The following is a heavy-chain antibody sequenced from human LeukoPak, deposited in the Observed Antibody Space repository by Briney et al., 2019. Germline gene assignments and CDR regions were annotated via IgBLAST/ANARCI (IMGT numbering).Heavy chain of an antibody. D-gene: IGHD5-18*01. CDR2: IYHSGST. CDR1: GGSISSGGYS. CDR3: ARGLRAYSYGTNWFDP. J-gene: IGHJ5*02. Sequence: PSETLSLTCAVSGGSISSGGYSWSWIRQPPGKGLEWIGYIYHSGSTYYNPSLKSRVTISVDRSKNQFSLKLSSVTAADTAVYYCARGLRAYSYGTNWFDPWGQGTLVTVSS. V-gene: IGHV4-30-2*01.